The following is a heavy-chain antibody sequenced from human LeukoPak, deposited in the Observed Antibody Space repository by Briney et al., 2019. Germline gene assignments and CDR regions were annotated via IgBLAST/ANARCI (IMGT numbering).Heavy chain of an antibody. V-gene: IGHV1-69*06. D-gene: IGHD3-10*01. CDR3: ARGPYGSGNNLFDP. CDR2: IIPIFGTA. CDR1: GGTFISYA. Sequence: SVKVSCKASGGTFISYAISWVRQAPGQGLEWMGGIIPIFGTANYAQKFQGRVTITADKSTSTAYVELSSLRSEDTAVYYCARGPYGSGNNLFDPWLQGTLVTDSS. J-gene: IGHJ5*02.